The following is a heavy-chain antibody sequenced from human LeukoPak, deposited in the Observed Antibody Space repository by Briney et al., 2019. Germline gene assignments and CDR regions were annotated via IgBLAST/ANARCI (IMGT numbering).Heavy chain of an antibody. CDR3: AEGGSYGFSWFDP. CDR1: GFTFSSYA. V-gene: IGHV3-23*01. CDR2: ISGSGGST. D-gene: IGHD5-18*01. Sequence: GGSLRLSCAASGFTFSSYAMSWVRQAPGKGMEWVSAISGSGGSTYYADSVKGRFTISRDNSKNTLYLQMNSLRAEDTAVYYCAEGGSYGFSWFDPWGQGTLVTVSS. J-gene: IGHJ5*02.